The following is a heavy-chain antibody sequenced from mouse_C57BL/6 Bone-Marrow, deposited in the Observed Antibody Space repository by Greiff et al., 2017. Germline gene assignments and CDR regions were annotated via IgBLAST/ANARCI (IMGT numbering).Heavy chain of an antibody. J-gene: IGHJ2*01. CDR3: ARDYYGRWVYYFGC. Sequence: QVQLQQSGAELVKPGASAKMSCKASGYTFTSYWITWVKQRPGQGLEWIGDIYPGSGSPNYNEKFKSKATLTVDTSSSTAYMQLSSLTSEDSAVYYCARDYYGRWVYYFGCWGQSTTLTVSS. V-gene: IGHV1-55*01. D-gene: IGHD1-1*01. CDR2: IYPGSGSP. CDR1: GYTFTSYW.